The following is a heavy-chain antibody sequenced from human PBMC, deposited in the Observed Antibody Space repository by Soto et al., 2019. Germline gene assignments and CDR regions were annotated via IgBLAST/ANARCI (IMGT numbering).Heavy chain of an antibody. D-gene: IGHD3-3*01. CDR2: IYSGGST. CDR3: ARDRYDFWSGSV. J-gene: IGHJ4*02. V-gene: IGHV3-53*01. Sequence: VESLRLSCAASGFTVSSNYMSWVRQAPGKGLEWVSVIYSGGSTYYADSVKGRFTISRDNSKNTLYLQMNSLRAEDTAVYYCARDRYDFWSGSVWGQGTLVTVSS. CDR1: GFTVSSNY.